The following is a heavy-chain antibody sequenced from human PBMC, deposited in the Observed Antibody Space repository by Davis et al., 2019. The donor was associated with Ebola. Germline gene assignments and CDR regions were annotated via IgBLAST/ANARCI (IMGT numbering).Heavy chain of an antibody. CDR2: ISVNSGNT. D-gene: IGHD3-10*01. V-gene: IGHV1-18*01. CDR3: ARDLGDHIDY. J-gene: IGHJ4*02. Sequence: ASVKVSCKASGGTFSSYAISWLRQAPGQGLEWVGWISVNSGNTISAQHLQDRVTLTRDTTTSTIYMELKSLRSDDTAVYFCARDLGDHIDYWGQGTPVTVSS. CDR1: GGTFSSYA.